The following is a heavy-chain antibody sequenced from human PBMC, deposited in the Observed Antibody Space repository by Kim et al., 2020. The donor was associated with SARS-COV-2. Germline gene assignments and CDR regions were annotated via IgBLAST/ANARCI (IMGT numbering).Heavy chain of an antibody. D-gene: IGHD1-26*01. CDR2: ISHDGGNK. V-gene: IGHV3-30-3*01. J-gene: IGHJ4*02. Sequence: GGSLRLSCAVSGFTLSTYAMHWVRQAPGKGLECVALISHDGGNKYYADSVKGRFTISRDTSKNTVYVQMNILRPEDTALYYCAKDDRGSIDYWGQGTMVTVAS. CDR3: AKDDRGSIDY. CDR1: GFTLSTYA.